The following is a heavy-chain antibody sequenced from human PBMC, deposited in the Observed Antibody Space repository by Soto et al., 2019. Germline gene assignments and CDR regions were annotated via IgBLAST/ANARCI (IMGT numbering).Heavy chain of an antibody. Sequence: GGSLRLSCAASGFTFSSYSMNWVRQAPGKGLEWVSYISSSSSTIYYADSVKGRFTISRDNAKNSLYLQMNSLRAEDTAVYYCARDRSTRRPDHAFDIWGQGTMVTVSS. CDR1: GFTFSSYS. V-gene: IGHV3-48*01. J-gene: IGHJ3*02. D-gene: IGHD2-2*01. CDR2: ISSSSSTI. CDR3: ARDRSTRRPDHAFDI.